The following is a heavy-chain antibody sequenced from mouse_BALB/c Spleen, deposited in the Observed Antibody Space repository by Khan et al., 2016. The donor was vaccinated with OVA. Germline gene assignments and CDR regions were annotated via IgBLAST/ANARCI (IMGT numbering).Heavy chain of an antibody. V-gene: IGHV3-2*02. CDR1: GYSITSDYA. Sequence: EVQLQESGPGLVKPSQSLSLTCTVTGYSITSDYAWNWIRQFPGNKLEWMGCIRYSGSTSYNPSLKSRISITRDTSKNQFFLLLTSVTTEDTATYYCASSVLLRPPFDYWGQGTTLTVSS. J-gene: IGHJ2*01. CDR2: IRYSGST. CDR3: ASSVLLRPPFDY. D-gene: IGHD1-1*01.